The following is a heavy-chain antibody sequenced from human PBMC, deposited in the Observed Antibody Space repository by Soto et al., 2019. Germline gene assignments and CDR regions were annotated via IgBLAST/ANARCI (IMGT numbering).Heavy chain of an antibody. Sequence: GSLRLSCAASGFTFSSYAMSWVRQAPGKGLEWVSAISGSGGSTYYADSVKGRFTISRDNSKNTLYLQMNRLRAEDTAVYYCAKDRGSYYYDSSGYSYWGQGTLVTVSS. D-gene: IGHD3-22*01. J-gene: IGHJ4*02. CDR3: AKDRGSYYYDSSGYSY. CDR1: GFTFSSYA. V-gene: IGHV3-23*01. CDR2: ISGSGGST.